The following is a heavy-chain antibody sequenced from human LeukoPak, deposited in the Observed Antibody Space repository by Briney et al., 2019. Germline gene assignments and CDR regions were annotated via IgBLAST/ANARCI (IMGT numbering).Heavy chain of an antibody. CDR3: AKDTPLFYHYYGIDV. J-gene: IGHJ6*02. CDR2: ISGDGTIT. Sequence: PGGSLRLSCAASGLNLDAYAMHWVRQAPGKGLEWVSLISGDGTITYYADSVKGRFTISRDNSKNSLFLEMNSLRSEDTALYYCAKDTPLFYHYYGIDVWGQGTTVTASS. V-gene: IGHV3-43*02. CDR1: GLNLDAYA.